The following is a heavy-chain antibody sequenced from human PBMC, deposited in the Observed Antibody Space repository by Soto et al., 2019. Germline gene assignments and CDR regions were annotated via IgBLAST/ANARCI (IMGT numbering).Heavy chain of an antibody. CDR2: INHSGST. Sequence: PSETLSLACAVFGGSFSGYCWSWIRQPPGKGLEWIGEINHSGSTNYNPSLKSRVTISVDTSRNQFSLKLSSVTAADTAVYYCARAYGDYVAFDIWGQGTMVT. V-gene: IGHV4-34*01. CDR1: GGSFSGYC. D-gene: IGHD4-17*01. J-gene: IGHJ3*02. CDR3: ARAYGDYVAFDI.